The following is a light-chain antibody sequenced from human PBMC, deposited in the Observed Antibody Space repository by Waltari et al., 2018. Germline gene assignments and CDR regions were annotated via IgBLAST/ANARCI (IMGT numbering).Light chain of an antibody. CDR2: EGS. CDR1: SSAVGSYNL. J-gene: IGLJ2*01. V-gene: IGLV2-23*01. CDR3: CSYAGTSSL. Sequence: QSALTQPASVSGSPGQSITISCTGTSSAVGSYNLVSWYQQHPGKAPKLIIYEGSKRPSGVSNRFSGSKSGNTASLTISGLQPEDETDYYCCSYAGTSSLFGGGTKLTVL.